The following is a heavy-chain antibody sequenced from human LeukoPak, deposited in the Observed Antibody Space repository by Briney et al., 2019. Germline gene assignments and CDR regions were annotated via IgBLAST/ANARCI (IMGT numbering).Heavy chain of an antibody. CDR3: ARRSIADSSAFDY. D-gene: IGHD3-22*01. CDR1: GFTFSTYT. V-gene: IGHV3-30-3*01. J-gene: IGHJ4*02. CDR2: ISYDGSNK. Sequence: GGSLRLSCAASGFTFSTYTMHWVRQAPGKGLEWVALISYDGSNKYYADSVKGRFTISRDNSKNTLYLQVNSLRAEDTAVYYCARRSIADSSAFDYWGQGTLVTVSS.